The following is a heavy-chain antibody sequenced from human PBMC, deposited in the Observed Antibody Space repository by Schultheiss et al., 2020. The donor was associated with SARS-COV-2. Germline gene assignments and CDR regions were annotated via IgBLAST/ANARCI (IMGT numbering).Heavy chain of an antibody. CDR3: TTTLYYDFWSGYYSDDY. Sequence: GGSLRLSCAASGFTFSSYEMNWVRQAPGKGLEWVGRIKSKTDGGTTDYAAPVKGRFTISRDDSKNTLYLQMNSLKTEDTAVYYCTTTLYYDFWSGYYSDDYWGQGTLVTVSS. D-gene: IGHD3-3*01. CDR2: IKSKTDGGTT. CDR1: GFTFSSYE. V-gene: IGHV3-15*01. J-gene: IGHJ4*02.